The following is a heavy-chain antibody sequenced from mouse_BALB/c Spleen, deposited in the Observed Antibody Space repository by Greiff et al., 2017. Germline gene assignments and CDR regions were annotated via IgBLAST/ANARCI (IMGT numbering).Heavy chain of an antibody. Sequence: EVQVVESGGGLVKPGGSLKLSCAASGFTFSSYAMSWVRQTPEKRLEWVASISSGGSTYYPDSVKGRFTISRDNARNILYLQMSSLRSEDTAMYYCARAPDGYYWYFDVWGAGSTVTVSS. D-gene: IGHD2-3*01. CDR2: ISSGGST. CDR3: ARAPDGYYWYFDV. J-gene: IGHJ1*01. CDR1: GFTFSSYA. V-gene: IGHV5-6-5*01.